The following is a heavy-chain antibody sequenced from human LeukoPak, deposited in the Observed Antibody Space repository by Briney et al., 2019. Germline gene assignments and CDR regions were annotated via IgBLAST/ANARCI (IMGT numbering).Heavy chain of an antibody. D-gene: IGHD5-18*01. CDR2: INHSGST. J-gene: IGHJ4*02. V-gene: IGHV4-39*07. CDR1: GGSISSSSYY. CDR3: ARRYSYGLWYFDY. Sequence: SETLSLTCTVSGGSISSSSYYWSWIRQPPGKGLEWIGEINHSGSTNYNPSLKSRVTISVDTSKNQFSLKLSSVTAADTAVYYCARRYSYGLWYFDYWGQGTLVTVSS.